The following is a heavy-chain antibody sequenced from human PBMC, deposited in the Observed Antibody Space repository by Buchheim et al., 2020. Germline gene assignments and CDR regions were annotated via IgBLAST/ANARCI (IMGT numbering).Heavy chain of an antibody. CDR3: ARWIMGCKGGGSCYSEWFDP. V-gene: IGHV4-30-2*01. J-gene: IGHJ5*02. Sequence: QLQLQESGSGLVKPSQTLSLTCAVSGGSISSGGYSWSWIRQPPGKGLEWIGYIYHSGSTYYNPSLKSRVTISVDRSKNQFSLKLSSVTAADTAVYYCARWIMGCKGGGSCYSEWFDPWGQGTL. CDR2: IYHSGST. CDR1: GGSISSGGYS. D-gene: IGHD2-15*01.